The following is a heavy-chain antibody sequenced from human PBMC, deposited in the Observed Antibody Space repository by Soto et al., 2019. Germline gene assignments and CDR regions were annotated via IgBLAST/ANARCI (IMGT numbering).Heavy chain of an antibody. D-gene: IGHD3-22*01. V-gene: IGHV4-59*01. CDR3: ASEFPPIHDKAAGAFDI. J-gene: IGHJ3*02. CDR2: TSYTGNT. Sequence: SETLSLTCIVSGGSITSYHWSWIRQFPGKGLEWIAYTSYTGNTNYNPSLQSRVTISMDTSKNQLSLKLTSMTAADTAVCYCASEFPPIHDKAAGAFDIWGQGTMVTVSS. CDR1: GGSITSYH.